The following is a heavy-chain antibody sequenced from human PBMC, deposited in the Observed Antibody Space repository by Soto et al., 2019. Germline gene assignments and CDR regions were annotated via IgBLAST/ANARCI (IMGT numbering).Heavy chain of an antibody. CDR3: ARKRDFDY. CDR2: INHSGST. J-gene: IGHJ4*02. Sequence: SETLSLTCAVYGGSFSGYYWSWIRQPPGKGLEWIGEINHSGSTNYNPSLKSRVTISVDTSKNQFSLKLSSVTAADTAVYYCARKRDFDYWGQGTLVTVSS. CDR1: GGSFSGYY. V-gene: IGHV4-34*01.